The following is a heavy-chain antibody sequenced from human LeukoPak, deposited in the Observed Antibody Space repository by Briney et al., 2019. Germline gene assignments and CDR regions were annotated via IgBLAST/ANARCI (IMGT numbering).Heavy chain of an antibody. J-gene: IGHJ1*01. V-gene: IGHV3-74*01. CDR2: INNDGTTT. CDR1: GFTFSGAW. CDR3: ARVSGPGMNEYFHL. D-gene: IGHD3-10*01. Sequence: PGGSLGLSCAASGFTFSGAWLHWVRQAPGKGLVWASRINNDGTTTKYADSVKGRFTISRDNAKNTLYLQMNSLRAEDTAVYYCARVSGPGMNEYFHLWGQGTLVTVSS.